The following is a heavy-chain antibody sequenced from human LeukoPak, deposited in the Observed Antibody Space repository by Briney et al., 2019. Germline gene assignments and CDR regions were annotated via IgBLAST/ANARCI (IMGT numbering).Heavy chain of an antibody. J-gene: IGHJ4*02. CDR1: GFTFSSYA. V-gene: IGHV3-23*01. CDR3: AKDPEEEWELLTFDY. Sequence: GGSLRLSCAASGFTFSSYAMSWVRQAPGKGLEWVSAISGSGGSTYYADSVKGRFTISRDNSKNTLYLQMNSLRAEDTAVYYCAKDPEEEWELLTFDYWSQGTLVTVSS. CDR2: ISGSGGST. D-gene: IGHD1-26*01.